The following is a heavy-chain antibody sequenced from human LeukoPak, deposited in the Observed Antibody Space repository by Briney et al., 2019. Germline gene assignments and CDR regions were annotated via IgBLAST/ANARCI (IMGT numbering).Heavy chain of an antibody. Sequence: AGGSLRLSCAASGFTVSSNYMSWVRQAPGKGLEWVSGIPSRGYSTFYADSVRGRFIISRDSSKNTLYLQMNSLRAEDTAVYYCARRSYRHYYMDVWRKGTTVTVSS. D-gene: IGHD1-26*01. CDR1: GFTVSSNY. CDR2: IPSRGYST. J-gene: IGHJ6*03. CDR3: ARRSYRHYYMDV. V-gene: IGHV3-53*01.